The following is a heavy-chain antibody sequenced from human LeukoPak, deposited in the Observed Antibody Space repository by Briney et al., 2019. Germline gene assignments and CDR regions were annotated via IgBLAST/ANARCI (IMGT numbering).Heavy chain of an antibody. CDR2: INTDTGNP. V-gene: IGHV7-4-1*02. D-gene: IGHD3-9*01. Sequence: ASVKVSCKGSGYKFISYAMNWVRQAPGQGPEWMGWINTDTGNPTYARGFTGQYVFSVDTSVTTAYLQISSLKAEDTAVYYCARDPAHYDILTGFDYWGQGTLVTVSS. CDR1: GYKFISYA. CDR3: ARDPAHYDILTGFDY. J-gene: IGHJ4*02.